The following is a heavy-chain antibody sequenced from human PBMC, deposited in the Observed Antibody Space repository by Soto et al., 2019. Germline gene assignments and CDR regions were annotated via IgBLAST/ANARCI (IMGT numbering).Heavy chain of an antibody. CDR1: GFPFAGFP. V-gene: IGHV3-23*01. CDR2: ISGGDTT. CDR3: APGWDMATFWTD. Sequence: EVQLLESGGGLVKPGGPLRLPVVASGFPFAGFPLAWVRQAPGQGLDWVSTISGGDTTQYAESVKGRFTISRDKAKNTLYLQMNTLRVEDTAVYYCAPGWDMATFWTDWGQGTLVTVSS. J-gene: IGHJ4*02. D-gene: IGHD3-3*01.